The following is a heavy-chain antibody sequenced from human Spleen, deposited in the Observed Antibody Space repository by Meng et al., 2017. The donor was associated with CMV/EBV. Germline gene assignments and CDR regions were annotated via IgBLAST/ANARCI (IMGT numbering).Heavy chain of an antibody. J-gene: IGHJ3*02. V-gene: IGHV4-61*08. CDR1: GGSVSSDVNY. Sequence: SETLSLTCSVSGGSVSSDVNYWNWIRQSPGKGLEWIGYIFYNGTTKYNPSLKSRVSISAHTSKNQFSLKLRSVTAADTAIYYCARDHDYGDAFEIWGQGTKVTVSS. D-gene: IGHD4-17*01. CDR2: IFYNGTT. CDR3: ARDHDYGDAFEI.